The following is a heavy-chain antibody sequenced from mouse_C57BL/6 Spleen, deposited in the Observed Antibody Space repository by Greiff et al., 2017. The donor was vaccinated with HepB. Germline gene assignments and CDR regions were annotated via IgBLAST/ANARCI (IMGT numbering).Heavy chain of an antibody. V-gene: IGHV1-81*01. CDR2: IYPRSGNT. CDR1: GYTFTSYG. Sequence: QVQLQQSGAELARPGASVKLSCKASGYTFTSYGISWVKQRTGQGLEWIGEIYPRSGNTYYNEKFKGKATLTADKSSSTAYMELRSLTSEDSAVYFCARDHYGNFFAYWGQGTLVTVSA. CDR3: ARDHYGNFFAY. J-gene: IGHJ3*01. D-gene: IGHD2-1*01.